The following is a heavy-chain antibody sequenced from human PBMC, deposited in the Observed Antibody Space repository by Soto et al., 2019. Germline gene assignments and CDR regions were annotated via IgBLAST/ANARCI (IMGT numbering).Heavy chain of an antibody. CDR2: INAGGGYT. CDR1: GYSFTNYY. Sequence: GASVKVSCKASGYSFTNYYMHWVRQAPGQGLEWMGTINAGGGYTTYAQRFQGRVTMTTDTSTSTAYMELMSLRSDDTAVYYCARVGFWYNWNVTPLRWFDPWG. V-gene: IGHV1-46*01. CDR3: ARVGFWYNWNVTPLRWFDP. J-gene: IGHJ5*02. D-gene: IGHD1-1*01.